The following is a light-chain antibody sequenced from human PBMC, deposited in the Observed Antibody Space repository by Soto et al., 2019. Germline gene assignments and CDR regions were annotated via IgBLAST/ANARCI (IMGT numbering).Light chain of an antibody. CDR1: QSVSSSY. CDR2: GAS. CDR3: QQYGSSQT. J-gene: IGKJ1*01. Sequence: EIVLTQSPGTLSLSPGERATLSCRAGQSVSSSYLAWYQQKPGQAPRLLIYGASSRATGIPDRFSGSGSGTDFTLTISRLEPEDFAVYYCQQYGSSQTFGQGTKVEI. V-gene: IGKV3-20*01.